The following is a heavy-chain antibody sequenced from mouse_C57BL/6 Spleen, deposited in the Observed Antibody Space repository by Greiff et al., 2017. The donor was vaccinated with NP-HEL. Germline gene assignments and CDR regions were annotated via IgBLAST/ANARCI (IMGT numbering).Heavy chain of an antibody. D-gene: IGHD1-1*01. V-gene: IGHV5-4*01. Sequence: EVQGVESGGGLVKPGGSLKLSCAASGFTFSSYAMSWVRQTPEKRLEWVATISDGGSYTYYPDNVKGRFTISRDNAKNNLYLQMSHLKSEDTAMYYCARDYYYGSSRGAMDYWGQGTSVTVSS. CDR1: GFTFSSYA. CDR3: ARDYYYGSSRGAMDY. J-gene: IGHJ4*01. CDR2: ISDGGSYT.